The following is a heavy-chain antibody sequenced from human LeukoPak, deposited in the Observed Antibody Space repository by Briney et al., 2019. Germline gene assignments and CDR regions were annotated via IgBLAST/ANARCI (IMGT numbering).Heavy chain of an antibody. V-gene: IGHV1-69*04. D-gene: IGHD3-22*01. CDR1: GGTFSSYA. J-gene: IGHJ4*02. CDR3: ARAGSGYYYDSSGYQHDY. CDR2: IIPILGIA. Sequence: SVKVSCKASGGTFSSYAISWVRQAPGQGLEWMGRIIPILGIANYAQKFQGRVTITADKSTSTAYMELRSLRSDDTAVYYCARAGSGYYYDSSGYQHDYWGRGTLVTVSS.